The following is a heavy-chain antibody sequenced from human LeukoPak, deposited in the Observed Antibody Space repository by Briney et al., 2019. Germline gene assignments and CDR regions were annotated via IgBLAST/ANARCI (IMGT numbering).Heavy chain of an antibody. CDR3: ARDPGAAMADY. V-gene: IGHV4-39*07. Sequence: SETLSLTCTVSGGSISSSSYYWGWIRQPPGKGLEWIGSIYYSGSTYYNPSLKSRVTISVDTSKNQFSLKLSSVTAADTAVYYCARDPGAAMADYWGQGTLVTVSS. D-gene: IGHD5-18*01. CDR2: IYYSGST. J-gene: IGHJ4*02. CDR1: GGSISSSSYY.